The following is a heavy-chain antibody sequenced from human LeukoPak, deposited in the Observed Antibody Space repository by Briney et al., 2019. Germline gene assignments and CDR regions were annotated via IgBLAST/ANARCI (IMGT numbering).Heavy chain of an antibody. CDR2: VYSSGNT. J-gene: IGHJ3*02. Sequence: SSETLSLTCTVSGGSISGDHWNWIRQPPGKGLEWIGYVYSSGNTNYNPSLKSQVTISIDTSKNQFSLKLSSVTAADTAVYYCARRNDFGIWGQGTMVTVSS. V-gene: IGHV4-59*08. CDR1: GGSISGDH. CDR3: ARRNDFGI.